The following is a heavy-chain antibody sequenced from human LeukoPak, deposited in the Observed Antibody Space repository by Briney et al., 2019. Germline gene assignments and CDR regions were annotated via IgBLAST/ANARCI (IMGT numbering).Heavy chain of an antibody. Sequence: TGVSLRLSCAASGFTFSNYWMHWVRQAPGKGLVWVSRINSDGSNIRYADSVKGRFTISRDNAKNTLYLQMNSLRAEDTAVFYCVRGYCSSGSCSYDAFDIWGQGTMVTVSS. CDR1: GFTFSNYW. J-gene: IGHJ3*02. CDR3: VRGYCSSGSCSYDAFDI. CDR2: INSDGSNI. V-gene: IGHV3-74*01. D-gene: IGHD2-15*01.